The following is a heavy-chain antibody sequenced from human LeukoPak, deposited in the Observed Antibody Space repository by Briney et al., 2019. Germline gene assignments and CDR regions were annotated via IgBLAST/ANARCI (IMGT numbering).Heavy chain of an antibody. V-gene: IGHV4-34*01. CDR1: GGSFSGYY. CDR2: INHSGST. J-gene: IGHJ6*03. CDR3: ARRGAAPTYYYYYYYMDV. D-gene: IGHD3-10*01. Sequence: SETLSLTCAVYGGSFSGYYWSWIRQPPGKGLEWIGEINHSGSTNYNPSLKSRVTISVDTSKNQFSLKLSSVTAADTAVYYCARRGAAPTYYYYYYYMDVWGKGTTVTVSS.